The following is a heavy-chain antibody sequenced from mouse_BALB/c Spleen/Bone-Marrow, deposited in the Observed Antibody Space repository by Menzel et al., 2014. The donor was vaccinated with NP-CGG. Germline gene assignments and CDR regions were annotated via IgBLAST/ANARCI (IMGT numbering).Heavy chain of an antibody. D-gene: IGHD1-2*01. CDR2: IDPYYGGT. CDR3: AREGAHYPFAY. CDR1: GYSFTAYN. J-gene: IGHJ3*01. V-gene: IGHV1-39*01. Sequence: EVKLVESGPELEKPGASVKISCKASGYSFTAYNMNWVKQSNGKSLEWIGNIDPYYGGTSYNQKFKGKATLTVDKSSSTAYMQLKSLTSEDSAVYYCAREGAHYPFAYWGQGTLVTVSA.